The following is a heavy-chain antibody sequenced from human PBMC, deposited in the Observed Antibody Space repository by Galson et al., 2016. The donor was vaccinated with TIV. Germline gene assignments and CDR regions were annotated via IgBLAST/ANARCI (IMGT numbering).Heavy chain of an antibody. CDR1: GFTSSDYA. Sequence: SLRLSCAASGFTSSDYAIHWVRQAPGKGLEWVAVISYDGSNKFYADSVKGRFTISRDNSNNTLYLQMKSLRPEDTAVYYCARDKAYGIGVVADYWGQGTLVTVSS. D-gene: IGHD2-15*01. CDR3: ARDKAYGIGVVADY. CDR2: ISYDGSNK. J-gene: IGHJ4*02. V-gene: IGHV3-30-3*01.